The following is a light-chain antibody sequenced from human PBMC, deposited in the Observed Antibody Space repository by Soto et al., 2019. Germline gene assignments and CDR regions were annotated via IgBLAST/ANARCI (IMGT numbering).Light chain of an antibody. CDR3: QQYYGSPLT. CDR1: QNVFSNSNNKNY. Sequence: DTVMTQSPDSLAVSLGERATINCKSSQNVFSNSNNKNYLAWFQQKPGQPPKLLIYWASTRESGVPDRFSGSGSGTEFTLTISSLQAEDVAVYYCQQYYGSPLTCGGGTKVDIK. J-gene: IGKJ4*01. V-gene: IGKV4-1*01. CDR2: WAS.